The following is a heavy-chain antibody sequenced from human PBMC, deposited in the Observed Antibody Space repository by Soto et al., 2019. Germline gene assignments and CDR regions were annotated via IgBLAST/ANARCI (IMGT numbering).Heavy chain of an antibody. V-gene: IGHV5-51*01. D-gene: IGHD3-10*01. J-gene: IGHJ3*02. CDR1: GYSFTSYW. CDR2: IYPGDSDT. Sequence: PGESLKISCKGSGYSFTSYWIGWVRQMPGKGLEWMGIIYPGDSDTRYSPSFQGQVTISADKSISTAYVQWSSLKASDTAMYYCARPPAHYYGSGSYRYALDIWGQGTMVTVSS. CDR3: ARPPAHYYGSGSYRYALDI.